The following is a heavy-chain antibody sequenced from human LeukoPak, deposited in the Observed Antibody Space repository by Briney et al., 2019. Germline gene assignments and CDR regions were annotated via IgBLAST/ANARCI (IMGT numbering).Heavy chain of an antibody. CDR3: ARLGWNPQYLLDY. J-gene: IGHJ4*02. V-gene: IGHV4-38-2*01. CDR2: IYHSGST. D-gene: IGHD1-1*01. CDR1: GYSISSGYY. Sequence: SETLSLTCAVSGYSISSGYYWGWIRQPPGKGLEWIGSIYHSGSTYYNPSLKSRVTISVDTSKNQFSLKLSSVTAADTAVYYCARLGWNPQYLLDYWGQGTPVTVSS.